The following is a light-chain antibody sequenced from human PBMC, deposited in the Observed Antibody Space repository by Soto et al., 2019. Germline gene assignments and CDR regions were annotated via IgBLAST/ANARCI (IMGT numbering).Light chain of an antibody. CDR1: HSITNW. V-gene: IGKV1-5*01. Sequence: DFQMTQSPSTLSASVGDRVTITCRASHSITNWLAWYQQKPGKAPKVLIYDVSTLGSGVPSRFSGSGSGTEFTLTISSLQPDDFATYYCQPYNNNFGQGTKVEIK. J-gene: IGKJ2*01. CDR3: QPYNNN. CDR2: DVS.